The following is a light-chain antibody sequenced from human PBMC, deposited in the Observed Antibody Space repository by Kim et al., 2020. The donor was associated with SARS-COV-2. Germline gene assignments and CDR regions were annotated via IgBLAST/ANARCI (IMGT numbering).Light chain of an antibody. CDR2: EVS. J-gene: IGLJ7*01. V-gene: IGLV2-23*02. CDR3: CSYAGSSTYAV. CDR1: SSDVGSYNL. Sequence: QSALTQPASVSGSPGQSITISCTGTSSDVGSYNLVSWYQQHPGKAPKLMIYEVSKRPSGVSNRFSSSKSGNTASLTISGLQAEDEADYYCCSYAGSSTYAVFGGGTQLTVL.